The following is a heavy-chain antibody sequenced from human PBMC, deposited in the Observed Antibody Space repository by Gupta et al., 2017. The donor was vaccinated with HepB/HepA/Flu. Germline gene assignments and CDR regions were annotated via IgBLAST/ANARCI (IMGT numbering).Heavy chain of an antibody. Sequence: EVQLVESGGGLVQPGGSLRLSCAASGFTVSSNYMSWVRQAPGKGLEWVSVSYSGGSTYYADSVKGRFTISRDNSKNTLYLQMKSLRAEDTAVYYCARVVHYYYGMDVWGQGTTVTVSS. CDR1: GFTVSSNY. D-gene: IGHD6-6*01. V-gene: IGHV3-66*01. CDR3: ARVVHYYYGMDV. J-gene: IGHJ6*02. CDR2: SYSGGST.